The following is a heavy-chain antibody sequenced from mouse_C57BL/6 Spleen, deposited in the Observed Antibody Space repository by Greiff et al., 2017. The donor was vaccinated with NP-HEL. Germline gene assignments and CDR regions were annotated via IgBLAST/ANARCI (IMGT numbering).Heavy chain of an antibody. J-gene: IGHJ4*01. CDR3: ARYPIYDGYPNYCAMDY. D-gene: IGHD2-3*01. CDR2: INPSSGYT. Sequence: VQLQQSGAELAKPGASVKLSCKASGYTFTSYWMHWVKQRPGQGLEWIGYINPSSGYTKYNQKLKDKATLTADKSSSTAYMQLSSLTYEDSAVYYCARYPIYDGYPNYCAMDYKGQGTSVTVSS. CDR1: GYTFTSYW. V-gene: IGHV1-7*01.